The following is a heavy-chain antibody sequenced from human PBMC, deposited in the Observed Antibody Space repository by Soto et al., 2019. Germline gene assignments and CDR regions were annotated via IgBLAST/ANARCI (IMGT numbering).Heavy chain of an antibody. Sequence: QVQLQQWGAGLLKPSETLSLTCAVYGGSFSGYYWSWIRQPPGKGLEWIGEINHSGNTNYNPSLKSRVTISVDTSKNQFSLKLSSVTAADTAVYYCARSKGGAHWFDPWGQGTLVTVSS. CDR3: ARSKGGAHWFDP. CDR1: GGSFSGYY. CDR2: INHSGNT. D-gene: IGHD1-26*01. J-gene: IGHJ5*02. V-gene: IGHV4-34*01.